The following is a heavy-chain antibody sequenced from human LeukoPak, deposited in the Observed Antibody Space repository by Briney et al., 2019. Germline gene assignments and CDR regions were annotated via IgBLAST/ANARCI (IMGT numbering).Heavy chain of an antibody. CDR2: IGYDGNNK. D-gene: IGHD2-15*01. J-gene: IGHJ5*02. V-gene: IGHV3-30*02. CDR1: GFTFGSYG. CDR3: ARDSEVVVAARGYNWFDP. Sequence: GGSLRLSCAASGFTFGSYGMHWVRLAPGKGLEWVAFIGYDGNNKYYPDSVKGRFTISRDISKNTLYLQMGSLRAEDMAVYYCARDSEVVVAARGYNWFDPWGQGTLVTVSS.